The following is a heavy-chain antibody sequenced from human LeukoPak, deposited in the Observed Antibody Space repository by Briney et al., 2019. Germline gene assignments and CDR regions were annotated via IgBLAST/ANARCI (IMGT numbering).Heavy chain of an antibody. J-gene: IGHJ4*02. D-gene: IGHD3-16*01. CDR2: ISSSSSYI. CDR1: GFTFSSYS. Sequence: GGSLRLSCAASGFTFSSYSMNWVRQAPGKGLEWVSSISSSSSYIYYADSVKGRFTISRDNAKNSLYLQMNSLRAEDTAVYYCARARGGMGDYDYWGQGTLVTVSS. CDR3: ARARGGMGDYDY. V-gene: IGHV3-21*01.